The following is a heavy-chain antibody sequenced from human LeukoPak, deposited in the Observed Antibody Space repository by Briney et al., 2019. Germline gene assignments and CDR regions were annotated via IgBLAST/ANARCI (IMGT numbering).Heavy chain of an antibody. J-gene: IGHJ6*03. D-gene: IGHD5-18*01. CDR3: ARTTEGGYTYNYFYYYYMDV. CDR2: IYHSGST. CDR1: GGSISSSNW. V-gene: IGHV4-4*02. Sequence: SETLSLTCAVSGGSISSSNWWSWVRQPPGKGLEWIGEIYHSGSTNYNPSLKSRVTISVDKSKNQFSLKLSSVTAADTAVYYCARTTEGGYTYNYFYYYYMDVWGKGTTVTISS.